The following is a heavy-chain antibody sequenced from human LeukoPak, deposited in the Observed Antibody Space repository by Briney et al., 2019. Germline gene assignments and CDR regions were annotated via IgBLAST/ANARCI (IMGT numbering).Heavy chain of an antibody. CDR1: EFSVGSNY. J-gene: IGHJ5*02. D-gene: IGHD5-18*01. Sequence: HPGGSLRLSCAASEFSVGSNYMAWVRQAPGKGLEWVSLIYSGGSTYYADSVKGRFTISRDNSKNTLYLQMNSLRAEDTAVYYCARERGYSYGLGVWWFDPWGQGTLVTVSS. CDR3: ARERGYSYGLGVWWFDP. CDR2: IYSGGST. V-gene: IGHV3-66*01.